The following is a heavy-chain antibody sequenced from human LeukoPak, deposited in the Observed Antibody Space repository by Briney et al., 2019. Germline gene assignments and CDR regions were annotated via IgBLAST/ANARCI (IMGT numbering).Heavy chain of an antibody. CDR3: AKENHWGSLGWYFDL. CDR1: GFTFSSYA. Sequence: GGSLRLSCAAPGFTFSSYAMSWVRQAPGKGLEWVSAISGSGGSTYYADSVKGRFTISRDNSKNTLYLQMNSLRAEDTAVYYCAKENHWGSLGWYFDLWGRGTLVTVSS. V-gene: IGHV3-23*01. CDR2: ISGSGGST. D-gene: IGHD7-27*01. J-gene: IGHJ2*01.